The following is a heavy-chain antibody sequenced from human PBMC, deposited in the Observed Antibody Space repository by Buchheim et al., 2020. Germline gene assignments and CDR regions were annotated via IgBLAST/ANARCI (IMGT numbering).Heavy chain of an antibody. D-gene: IGHD3-9*01. V-gene: IGHV3-74*01. Sequence: EVELEESGGGLVQPGGSLRLSCAASGFTFSSFWMHWVRQAPGKGLEWVSRIKNDGSSTDYADSLKGRFIISRDNSKSTLYLQMNSLRVDDTAVYYCARTATGPEYWGQGTL. CDR3: ARTATGPEY. CDR1: GFTFSSFW. J-gene: IGHJ4*02. CDR2: IKNDGSST.